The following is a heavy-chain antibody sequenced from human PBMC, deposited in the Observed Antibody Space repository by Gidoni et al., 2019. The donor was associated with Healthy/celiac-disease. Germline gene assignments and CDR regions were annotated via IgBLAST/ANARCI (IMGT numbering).Heavy chain of an antibody. Sequence: EVQLVESGGGLVKPGGSLRLSCAASGFTFSSYSMNWVRQAPGKGLEWVSSISSSSSYIYYADSVKGRFTISRDNAKNSLYLQMNSLRAEDTAVYYCARSPPIVVVPAAKAFDIWGQGTMVTVSS. CDR3: ARSPPIVVVPAAKAFDI. V-gene: IGHV3-21*01. J-gene: IGHJ3*02. CDR2: ISSSSSYI. D-gene: IGHD2-2*01. CDR1: GFTFSSYS.